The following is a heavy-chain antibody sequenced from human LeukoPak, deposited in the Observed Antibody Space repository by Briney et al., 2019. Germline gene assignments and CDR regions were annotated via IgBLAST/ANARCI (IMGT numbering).Heavy chain of an antibody. D-gene: IGHD3-22*01. J-gene: IGHJ4*02. Sequence: ASVKVSCKASGYTFTSYDINWVRQATGQGLEWMGWMNPNSGNTGYAQKFQGRVTMTRNTSISTAYMELSSLRSEDTAGYYCARGYYYDSSGYYYYWGQGTLVTVSS. CDR3: ARGYYYDSSGYYYY. V-gene: IGHV1-8*01. CDR2: MNPNSGNT. CDR1: GYTFTSYD.